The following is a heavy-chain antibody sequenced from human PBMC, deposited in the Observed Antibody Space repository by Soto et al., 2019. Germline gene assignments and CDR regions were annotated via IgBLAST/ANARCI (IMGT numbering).Heavy chain of an antibody. D-gene: IGHD5-12*01. CDR2: IFWVGGGT. J-gene: IGHJ4*02. CDR3: VKDLSPGLLES. V-gene: IGHV3-9*01. CDR1: GSTIDDYA. Sequence: EVQVVESGGGLVQPGGSLTLSCIVSGSTIDDYAMHWGRQLPGKGLEWVSGIFWVGGGTGYADSVKGRFTISRDRAKNSLSLQMNSLRIEDTAVYYCVKDLSPGLLESWGQGTLVTVSS.